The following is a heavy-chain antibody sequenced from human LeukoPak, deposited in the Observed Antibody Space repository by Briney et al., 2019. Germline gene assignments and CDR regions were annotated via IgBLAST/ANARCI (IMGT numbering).Heavy chain of an antibody. D-gene: IGHD4-17*01. Sequence: GGSLRLSCAASGFTFSSYGMHWVRQAPGKGLEWVANIKQDGGEKYYLDSVKGRFTVSRDDAKNSLYLQMNSLRAEDTAVYYCARVGARQVLEYWGQGTLVTVSS. CDR2: IKQDGGEK. V-gene: IGHV3-7*01. CDR3: ARVGARQVLEY. J-gene: IGHJ4*02. CDR1: GFTFSSYG.